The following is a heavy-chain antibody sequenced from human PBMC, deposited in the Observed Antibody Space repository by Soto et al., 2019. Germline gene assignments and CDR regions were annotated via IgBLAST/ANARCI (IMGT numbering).Heavy chain of an antibody. CDR1: GFSFSRHS. Sequence: GGSLRLSCAASGFSFSRHSMNWVRQAPGKGLEWVSSISPTSEYIYHADSVKGRFTISRDNAKNSLYLQMDSLRADDTAVYYCARKNYDADSGFYDYWGQGALVTGSS. D-gene: IGHD3-22*01. CDR3: ARKNYDADSGFYDY. CDR2: ISPTSEYI. J-gene: IGHJ4*02. V-gene: IGHV3-21*01.